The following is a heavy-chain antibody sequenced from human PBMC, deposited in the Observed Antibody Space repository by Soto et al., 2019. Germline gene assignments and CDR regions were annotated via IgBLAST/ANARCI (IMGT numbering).Heavy chain of an antibody. D-gene: IGHD6-19*01. Sequence: SETLSLTCTVSGGSISSYYWSWIRQPPGKGLEWIGYIYYSGSTDYNPSLKSRVTISVDTSKNQFSLKLSSVTAADTAVYYCARGFSGWYYFDYWGQGTRVTVSS. J-gene: IGHJ4*02. V-gene: IGHV4-59*01. CDR1: GGSISSYY. CDR2: IYYSGST. CDR3: ARGFSGWYYFDY.